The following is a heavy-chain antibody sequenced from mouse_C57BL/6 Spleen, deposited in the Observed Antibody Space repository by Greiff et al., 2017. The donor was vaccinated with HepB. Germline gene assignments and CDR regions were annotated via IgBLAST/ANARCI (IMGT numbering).Heavy chain of an antibody. J-gene: IGHJ4*01. D-gene: IGHD3-3*01. V-gene: IGHV5-4*01. CDR2: ISDGGSYT. CDR3: ARGDEGYYAMDY. CDR1: GFTFSSYA. Sequence: EVQRVESGGGLVKPGGSLKLSCAASGFTFSSYAMSWVRQTPEKRLEWVATISDGGSYTNYPDNVKGRFTISRDNAKNNLYLQMSHLKSEDTAMYYCARGDEGYYAMDYWGQGTSVTVSS.